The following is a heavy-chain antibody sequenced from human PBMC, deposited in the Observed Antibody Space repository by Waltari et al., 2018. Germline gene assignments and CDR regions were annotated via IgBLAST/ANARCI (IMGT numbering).Heavy chain of an antibody. J-gene: IGHJ5*02. V-gene: IGHV4-59*01. CDR2: IYYSGST. CDR3: ARGRGRGNGFDP. Sequence: QVQLQESGPGLVKPSEPLSLTCTGSGGSISSYYWSWIRQPPGKGLEWIGYIYYSGSTNYNPSLKSRVTISVDTSKNQFSLKLSSVTAADTAVYYCARGRGRGNGFDPWGQGTLVTVSS. D-gene: IGHD3-16*01. CDR1: GGSISSYY.